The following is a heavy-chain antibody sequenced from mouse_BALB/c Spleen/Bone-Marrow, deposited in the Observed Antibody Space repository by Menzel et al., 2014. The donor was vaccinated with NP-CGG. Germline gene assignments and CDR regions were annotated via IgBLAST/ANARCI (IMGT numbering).Heavy chain of an antibody. CDR1: GYSFTGYY. V-gene: IGHV1-31*01. CDR2: INPYNGAT. D-gene: IGHD1-1*01. Sequence: EVQLQQSGPELVKPGASVKISCKASGYSFTGYYMHWVKQSHVKSLEWIGRINPYNGATSYNQNFKDKASLTVDKSSSTAYMELHSLTSEDSAVYYCARKELLITTVVATDAMDYWGQGTSVTVSS. J-gene: IGHJ4*01. CDR3: ARKELLITTVVATDAMDY.